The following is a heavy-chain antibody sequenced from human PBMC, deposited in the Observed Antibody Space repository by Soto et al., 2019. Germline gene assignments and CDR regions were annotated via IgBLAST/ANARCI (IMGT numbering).Heavy chain of an antibody. CDR3: ARPGRVYSYGRDAFDI. D-gene: IGHD5-18*01. J-gene: IGHJ3*02. CDR1: GFTVSSNY. CDR2: IYSGGST. V-gene: IGHV3-66*04. Sequence: GGSLRLSCAASGFTVSSNYMSWVRQAPGKGLEWVSVIYSGGSTYYADSVKGRFTISRDNSKNTLYLQMNSLRAEDTAVYYCARPGRVYSYGRDAFDIWGQGTMVTVSS.